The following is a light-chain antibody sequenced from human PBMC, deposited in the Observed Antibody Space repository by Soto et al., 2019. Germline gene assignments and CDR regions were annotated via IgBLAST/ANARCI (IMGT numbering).Light chain of an antibody. CDR3: QQLNSYPLT. V-gene: IGKV1-5*03. CDR2: KTS. Sequence: DIQMSQSPSTLSASVGGRVTITCRASQGTGDWLAWYQQKPGKAPKLLIYKTSTLEGGVPSRFSGSGSETEFTLTISSLQPDDFETYYCQQLNSYPLTFGGGTKVDIK. J-gene: IGKJ4*01. CDR1: QGTGDW.